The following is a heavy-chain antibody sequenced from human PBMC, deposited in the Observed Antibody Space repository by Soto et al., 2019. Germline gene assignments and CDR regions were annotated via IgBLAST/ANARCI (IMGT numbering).Heavy chain of an antibody. CDR2: LSDSGGSI. CDR3: AKVSSSWYAGFFAL. D-gene: IGHD6-13*01. V-gene: IGHV3-23*01. Sequence: EVQLLESGGGMVQPGGSLRLSCTASGFTFSSHAMTWVRQAPGKGLEWVSGLSDSGGSIYYADSVKGRFTISRDNSMNMLYLQMKTLRAEDTAVYYCAKVSSSWYAGFFALWGQGTLVTVSA. J-gene: IGHJ4*02. CDR1: GFTFSSHA.